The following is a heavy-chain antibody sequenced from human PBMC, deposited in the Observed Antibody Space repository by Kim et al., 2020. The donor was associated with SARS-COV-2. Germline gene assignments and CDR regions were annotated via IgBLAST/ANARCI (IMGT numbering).Heavy chain of an antibody. D-gene: IGHD2-2*01. V-gene: IGHV1-46*01. CDR2: INPSGGST. J-gene: IGHJ4*02. Sequence: ASVKVSCKASGYTFTSYYMHWVRQAPGQGLEWMGIINPSGGSTSYAQKFQGRVTMTRDTSTSTVYMELSSLRSEDTAVYYCARDEFPRSPENIVVVPAARTQLPEDYWGQGTLVTVSS. CDR3: ARDEFPRSPENIVVVPAARTQLPEDY. CDR1: GYTFTSYY.